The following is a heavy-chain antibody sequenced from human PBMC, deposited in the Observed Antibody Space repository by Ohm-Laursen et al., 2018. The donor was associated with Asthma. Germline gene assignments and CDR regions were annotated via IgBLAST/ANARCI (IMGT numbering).Heavy chain of an antibody. J-gene: IGHJ4*02. V-gene: IGHV4-30-4*01. CDR3: ARANYYYASTGYYFIDY. CDR1: GGSISSSNW. CDR2: IYYSGHT. D-gene: IGHD3-22*01. Sequence: SQTLSLTCAVSGGSISSSNWWSWIRQPPGKGLEWIGYIYYSGHTYYNPSLKSRVIISVDTSKNQFSLKLTSVTAADTAVYFCARANYYYASTGYYFIDYWGQGSLVTVSS.